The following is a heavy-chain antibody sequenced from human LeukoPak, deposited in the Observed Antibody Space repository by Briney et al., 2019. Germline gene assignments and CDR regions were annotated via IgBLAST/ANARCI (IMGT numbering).Heavy chain of an antibody. CDR2: IIPNLGTT. Sequence: ASVKVSCKASGGTSNSHAISWVRQAPGQGLEWMGRIIPNLGTTNRAQNFQDRVTLTADKSTNTAYMELTGLTSDDTAVYYCATTNDGGGYQWGDFFDFWGQGTLVTVSS. V-gene: IGHV1-69*04. D-gene: IGHD3-22*01. J-gene: IGHJ4*02. CDR1: GGTSNSHA. CDR3: ATTNDGGGYQWGDFFDF.